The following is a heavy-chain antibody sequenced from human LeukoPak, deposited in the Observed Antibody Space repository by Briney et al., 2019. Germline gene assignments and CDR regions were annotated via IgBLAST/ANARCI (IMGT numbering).Heavy chain of an antibody. D-gene: IGHD4-17*01. CDR3: ARVVRSTVHRGWFDP. CDR2: IYYSGST. Sequence: SQTLSLTCTVSGGSISSGGYYWSWIRQHPGKGLEWIGYIYYSGSTYYNPSLKGRVTISVDTSKNQFSLKLSSVTAADTAVYYCARVVRSTVHRGWFDPWGQGTLVTVSS. J-gene: IGHJ5*02. CDR1: GGSISSGGYY. V-gene: IGHV4-31*03.